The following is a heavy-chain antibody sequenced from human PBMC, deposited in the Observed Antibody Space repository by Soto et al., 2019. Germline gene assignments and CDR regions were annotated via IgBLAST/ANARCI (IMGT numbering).Heavy chain of an antibody. Sequence: ASVKDSCKASGYTFTRYGISWVRQAPGQGLEWMGWISAYNGNTNYAQKLQGRVTMTTDTSTSTAYMELRSLRSDDTAVYYCARDSPPYYDILTGPTAGFDTWGQGTLVTVSS. CDR1: GYTFTRYG. CDR2: ISAYNGNT. D-gene: IGHD3-9*01. J-gene: IGHJ5*02. CDR3: ARDSPPYYDILTGPTAGFDT. V-gene: IGHV1-18*01.